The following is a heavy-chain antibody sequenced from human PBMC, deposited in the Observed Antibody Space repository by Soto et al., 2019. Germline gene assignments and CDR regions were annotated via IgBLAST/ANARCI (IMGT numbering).Heavy chain of an antibody. J-gene: IGHJ4*02. CDR3: ASSHAGAHITAAVH. CDR1: GGSISSGGYS. Sequence: SETLSLTCAVSGGSISSGGYSWSWIRQPPGKGLEWIGYIYHSGSTYYNPSLKSRVTISVDRSKNQFSLKLSSVTAADTAVYYCASSHAGAHITAAVHWGQGTLVTVSS. D-gene: IGHD6-13*01. V-gene: IGHV4-30-2*01. CDR2: IYHSGST.